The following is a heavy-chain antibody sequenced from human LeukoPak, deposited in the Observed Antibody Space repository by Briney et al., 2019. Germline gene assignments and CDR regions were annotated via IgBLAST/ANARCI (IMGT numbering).Heavy chain of an antibody. D-gene: IGHD6-13*01. CDR2: ISDSGGRT. J-gene: IGHJ4*02. V-gene: IGHV3-23*01. CDR3: AKDRRALYSIAAAGTFDY. CDR1: GITLSNYG. Sequence: GGSLRLSCAVSGITLSNYGMSWVRQAPGKGLEWVAGISDSGGRTNYADSVKGRFTISRDNPKNTLYLQMNSLRAEDTAVYYCAKDRRALYSIAAAGTFDYWCQGTLVTVSS.